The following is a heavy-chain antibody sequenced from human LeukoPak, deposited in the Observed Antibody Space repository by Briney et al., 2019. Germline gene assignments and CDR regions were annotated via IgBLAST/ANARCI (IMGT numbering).Heavy chain of an antibody. CDR1: GFAFSSYR. D-gene: IGHD6-13*01. V-gene: IGHV3-21*01. CDR3: ARARDPNSGSWFSAS. CDR2: ISSNGDYI. Sequence: PGGSLRLSCAASGFAFSSYRMNWVRQAPGKGLEWVSSISSNGDYIYYTDSVKGRFTMSRDNAKNSLYLQLSSLRAEDTAVYYCARARDPNSGSWFSASWGQGTLVTVSS. J-gene: IGHJ4*02.